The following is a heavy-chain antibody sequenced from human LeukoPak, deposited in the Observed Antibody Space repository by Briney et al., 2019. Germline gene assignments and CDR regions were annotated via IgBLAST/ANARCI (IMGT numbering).Heavy chain of an antibody. V-gene: IGHV1-2*02. D-gene: IGHD5-18*01. Sequence: GASVKVSCKASGYTFTGYYMFWVRQAPGQGLEWMGWINPNSGTDYAQKFQGRVTMTRDTSISTAYMELSRLRSDDTAVYYCASSVDTAMTSDVGLDIWGQGTMVTVSS. J-gene: IGHJ3*02. CDR2: INPNSGT. CDR3: ASSVDTAMTSDVGLDI. CDR1: GYTFTGYY.